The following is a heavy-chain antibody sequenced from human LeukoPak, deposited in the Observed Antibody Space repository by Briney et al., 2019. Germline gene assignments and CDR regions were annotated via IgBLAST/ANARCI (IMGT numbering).Heavy chain of an antibody. V-gene: IGHV4-34*01. CDR1: GGSFSGYY. CDR2: INHSGST. J-gene: IGHJ6*03. Sequence: SETLSLTCAVYGGSFSGYYWSWIRQPPGKGLEWFGEINHSGSTNYNPSLKSRVTISVDMSKNQFSLKLSSVTAADTAVCYCARRLGGGSSYSINYYYYMDVWGKGTTVTVSS. CDR3: ARRLGGGSSYSINYYYYMDV. D-gene: IGHD2-15*01.